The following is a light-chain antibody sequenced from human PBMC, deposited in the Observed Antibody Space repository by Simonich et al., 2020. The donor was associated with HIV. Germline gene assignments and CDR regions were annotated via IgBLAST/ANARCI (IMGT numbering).Light chain of an antibody. Sequence: DIQMTQSPSTLSAHVVDRVTITCRASQSIDNWLAWYQQKPGKAPKRLVYEASSLQSGVPSRFSGSGAGAEFTLTISSLQPDDFATYYCQQYNNYPKTFGQGTKVEIK. V-gene: IGKV1-5*03. CDR1: QSIDNW. J-gene: IGKJ1*01. CDR2: EAS. CDR3: QQYNNYPKT.